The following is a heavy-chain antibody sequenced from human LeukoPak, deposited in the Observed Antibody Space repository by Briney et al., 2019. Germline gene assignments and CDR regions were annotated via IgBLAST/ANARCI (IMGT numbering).Heavy chain of an antibody. CDR2: IKSKTDGGTT. Sequence: PGGSLRPSCAASGFTFSNAWMSWVRQAPGKGLEWVGHIKSKTDGGTTDYAAPVKGRFTISRDDSKNTLYLQMNSLKTEDTAVYYCARQQLVLDYWRQGTLVTVSP. J-gene: IGHJ4*02. D-gene: IGHD6-13*01. CDR3: ARQQLVLDY. CDR1: GFTFSNAW. V-gene: IGHV3-15*01.